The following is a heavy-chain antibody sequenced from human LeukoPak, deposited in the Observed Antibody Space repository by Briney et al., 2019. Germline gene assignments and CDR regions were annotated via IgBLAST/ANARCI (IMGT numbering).Heavy chain of an antibody. Sequence: GGSLRLSCAASGFTFSSYEMNWVRQAPGKGLEWVSYISSSGSTIYYADSVKGRFTISRDNAKNSLYLQMNSLRAEDTAVYYCAKDASYSSSSYYMDVWGKGTTVTVSS. CDR3: AKDASYSSSSYYMDV. CDR2: ISSSGSTI. V-gene: IGHV3-48*03. D-gene: IGHD6-6*01. CDR1: GFTFSSYE. J-gene: IGHJ6*03.